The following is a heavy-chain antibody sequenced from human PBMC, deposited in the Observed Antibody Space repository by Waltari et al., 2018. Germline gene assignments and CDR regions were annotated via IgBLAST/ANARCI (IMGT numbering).Heavy chain of an antibody. J-gene: IGHJ4*02. Sequence: EVQLVESGGGLVQPGGSLRLSCAASGFTFSSYAMHWVRQAPGKGLEYVSAISSNGGSTYYANSVKGRFTISRDNSKNTLYLQMGSLRAEDMAVYYCVWFLDYWGQGTLVTVSS. CDR3: VWFLDY. V-gene: IGHV3-64*01. CDR1: GFTFSSYA. D-gene: IGHD3-9*01. CDR2: ISSNGGST.